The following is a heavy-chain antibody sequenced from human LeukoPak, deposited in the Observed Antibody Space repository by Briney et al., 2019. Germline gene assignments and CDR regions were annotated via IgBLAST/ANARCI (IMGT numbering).Heavy chain of an antibody. J-gene: IGHJ4*02. CDR3: AKGYVSGSYRPIFPFDY. CDR1: GFTFSSYA. CDR2: ISGSGGST. D-gene: IGHD3-16*02. Sequence: PGGSLRLSCAASGFTFSSYAMSWVRQAPGKGLEWVSAISGSGGSTYYADSVKGRFTISRDNSKNTLYLQMNSLRAEDTAVYYCAKGYVSGSYRPIFPFDYWGQGTLVTVSS. V-gene: IGHV3-23*01.